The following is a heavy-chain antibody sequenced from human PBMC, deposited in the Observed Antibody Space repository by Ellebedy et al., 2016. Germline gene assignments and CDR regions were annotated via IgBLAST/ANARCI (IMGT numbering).Heavy chain of an antibody. CDR1: GFTLSSYS. D-gene: IGHD2-2*02. CDR3: VRDYHYTLDC. V-gene: IGHV3-48*02. CDR2: ITGNSKTI. Sequence: GGSLRLSCAASGFTLSSYSMNWVRQAPGKGLEWLSYITGNSKTIYYADSVQGRFTVSRDNGKNSLYLQMNSLRDEDTAVYFCVRDYHYTLDCWGQGTLVTVSS. J-gene: IGHJ4*02.